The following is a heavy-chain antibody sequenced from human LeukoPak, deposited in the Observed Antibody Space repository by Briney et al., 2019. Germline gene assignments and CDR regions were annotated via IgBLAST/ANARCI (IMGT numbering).Heavy chain of an antibody. V-gene: IGHV3-33*01. CDR1: RFTFSSYA. J-gene: IGHJ4*02. Sequence: PGGSLRLSCAGSRFTFSSYAMHWVRQAPGKGLEWVALIWYDGSNKYYADSVKGRFSISRDNSKNTLSLQMNSLRVEDTALYYCARGKRGFIYGSDFWGQGTLVTVSS. CDR2: IWYDGSNK. D-gene: IGHD5-18*01. CDR3: ARGKRGFIYGSDF.